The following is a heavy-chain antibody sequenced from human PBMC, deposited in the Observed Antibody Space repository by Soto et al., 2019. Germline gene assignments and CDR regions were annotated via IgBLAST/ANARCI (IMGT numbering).Heavy chain of an antibody. J-gene: IGHJ6*02. CDR3: ANSVESRVYTGYSYYYYYGMDV. Sequence: PGGSLRLSCAASGFTFSSYGMHWVRQAPGKGLEWVAVISYDGSNKYYADSVKGRFTISRDNSKNTLYLQMNSLRAEDTAVYYCANSVESRVYTGYSYYYYYGMDVWGQGTTVTVSS. D-gene: IGHD5-12*01. V-gene: IGHV3-30*18. CDR2: ISYDGSNK. CDR1: GFTFSSYG.